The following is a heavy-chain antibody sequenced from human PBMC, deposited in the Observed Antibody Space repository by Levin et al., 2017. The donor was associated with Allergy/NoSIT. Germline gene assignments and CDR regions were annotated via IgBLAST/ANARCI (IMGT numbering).Heavy chain of an antibody. Sequence: GESLKISCKASGYTFTSFGISWVRQAPGQGLEWMGWISAYSGNTNYAQKLQGRVTLTTDTSTSTAYMELRSLRSDDTAVYYCARDGQNTLPFQNWGQGTLVTVSS. CDR1: GYTFTSFG. V-gene: IGHV1-18*01. J-gene: IGHJ4*02. D-gene: IGHD2/OR15-2a*01. CDR3: ARDGQNTLPFQN. CDR2: ISAYSGNT.